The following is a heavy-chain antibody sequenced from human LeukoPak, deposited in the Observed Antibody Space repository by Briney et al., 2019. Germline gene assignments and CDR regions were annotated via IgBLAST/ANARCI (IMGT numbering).Heavy chain of an antibody. D-gene: IGHD3-22*01. CDR3: ARQKILDDNYDSSGYYVDQ. J-gene: IGHJ4*02. CDR2: IYYRGRT. V-gene: IGHV4-39*01. CDR1: NASIISSSYY. Sequence: PSETLSLTCSVSNASIISSSYYWGWVRQPPGKGLGWIGSIYYRGRTYYNPSLNIRVPISADTSKNQFSLNLNSVTASDTAVYYCARQKILDDNYDSSGYYVDQWGQGSLVTVSS.